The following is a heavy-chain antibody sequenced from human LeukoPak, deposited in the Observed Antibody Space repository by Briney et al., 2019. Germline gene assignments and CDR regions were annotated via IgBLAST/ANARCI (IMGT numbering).Heavy chain of an antibody. J-gene: IGHJ4*02. CDR1: GFTFSAYW. V-gene: IGHV3-7*01. CDR3: ARDYGGRLGYFDY. D-gene: IGHD4-23*01. CDR2: INEDGSEK. Sequence: GGSLRLSCAASGFTFSAYWMSWVRQLPGKGLQWVANINEDGSEKDYVDSVKGRFTISRDNAKDSLYLQMDSLRAEDTAVYYCARDYGGRLGYFDYWGQGTLVTVSS.